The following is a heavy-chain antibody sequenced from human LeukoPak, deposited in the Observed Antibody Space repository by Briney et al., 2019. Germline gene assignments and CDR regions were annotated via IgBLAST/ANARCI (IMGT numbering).Heavy chain of an antibody. CDR3: AKDSSSSPYYGMDV. Sequence: GRSLRLSCAASGFTFDDYAMHWVRQAPGKGLEWVSGINWNSDRIGYADSVKGRFTISRDNAKNSLYLQMNCLRAEDTALYYCAKDSSSSPYYGMDVWGQGTTVTVPS. CDR2: INWNSDRI. V-gene: IGHV3-9*01. CDR1: GFTFDDYA. D-gene: IGHD6-6*01. J-gene: IGHJ6*02.